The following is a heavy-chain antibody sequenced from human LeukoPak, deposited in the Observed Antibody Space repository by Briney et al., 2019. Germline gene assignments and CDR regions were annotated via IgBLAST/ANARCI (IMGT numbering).Heavy chain of an antibody. CDR3: ARDIVVVVAAYTFDY. CDR2: IIPIFGTA. V-gene: IGHV1-69*05. J-gene: IGHJ4*02. Sequence: AASVKASCKASGGTFSSYAISLVRQAPGQGLEWMGGIIPIFGTANYAQKFQGRVTITTDESTSTAYMELSSLRSEDTAVYYCARDIVVVVAAYTFDYWGQGTLGTVSS. CDR1: GGTFSSYA. D-gene: IGHD2-15*01.